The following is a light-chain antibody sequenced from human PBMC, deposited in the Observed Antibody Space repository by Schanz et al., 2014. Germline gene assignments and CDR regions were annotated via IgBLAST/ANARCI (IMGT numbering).Light chain of an antibody. Sequence: QSALTQPPSASGSPGQSVTISCTGTSSDVGNYNFVSWYQHHPGKAPKLMIYEVSKWPSGVPDRFSGSKSGNTASLTVSGLQAEDEADYYCSSYAGSNNVVFGGGTKLTVL. V-gene: IGLV2-8*01. CDR2: EVS. J-gene: IGLJ2*01. CDR1: SSDVGNYNF. CDR3: SSYAGSNNVV.